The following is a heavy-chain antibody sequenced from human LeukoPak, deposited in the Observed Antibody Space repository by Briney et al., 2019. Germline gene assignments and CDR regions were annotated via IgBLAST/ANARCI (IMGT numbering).Heavy chain of an antibody. D-gene: IGHD1-26*01. V-gene: IGHV4-34*01. CDR2: INHSGST. CDR1: GGSFSGYY. CDR3: ARGLRGATRRSFYY. Sequence: SETLSLTCAVYGGSFSGYYWSWIRQPPGKGLEWIGEINHSGSTNYNPFLKSRVTISVDTSKNQFSLKLSSVTAADTAVYYCARGLRGATRRSFYYWGQGTLVTVSS. J-gene: IGHJ4*02.